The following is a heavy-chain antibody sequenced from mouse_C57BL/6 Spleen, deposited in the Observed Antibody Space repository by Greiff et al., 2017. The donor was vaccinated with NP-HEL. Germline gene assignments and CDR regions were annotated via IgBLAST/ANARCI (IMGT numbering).Heavy chain of an antibody. CDR2: IDPSDSYT. J-gene: IGHJ3*01. V-gene: IGHV1-69*01. CDR1: GYTFTSYW. CDR3: ARRGYSNYVEAWFAY. D-gene: IGHD2-5*01. Sequence: VQLQQPGAELVMPGASVKLSCKASGYTFTSYWMHWVKQRPGQGLEWIGEIDPSDSYTNYNQKFKGKSTLTVDKSSSTAYMQLSSLTSEDSAVYYCARRGYSNYVEAWFAYWGQGTPVTVSA.